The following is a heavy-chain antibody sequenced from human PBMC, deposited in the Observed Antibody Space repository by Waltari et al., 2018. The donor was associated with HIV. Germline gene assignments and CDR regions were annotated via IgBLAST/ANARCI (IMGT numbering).Heavy chain of an antibody. Sequence: QVQLVQSGAEVKKPGSSVKVSCKASGGTFSSYAIRWVRQAPGQGLEWLGGIIPIFGTSIYAQNCQGRVTITADESTSTAYMELSSLRSEDTAVYYCSRMNEVAVAGTGFDAFDIWGQGTKVTVSS. CDR3: SRMNEVAVAGTGFDAFDI. V-gene: IGHV1-69*01. CDR1: GGTFSSYA. J-gene: IGHJ3*02. D-gene: IGHD6-19*01. CDR2: IIPIFGTS.